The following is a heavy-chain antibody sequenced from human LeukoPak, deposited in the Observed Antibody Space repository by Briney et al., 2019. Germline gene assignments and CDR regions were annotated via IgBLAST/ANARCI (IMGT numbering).Heavy chain of an antibody. D-gene: IGHD2-15*01. CDR3: AKDRGYCSGGSCYDAGYFDY. J-gene: IGHJ4*02. V-gene: IGHV3-30*18. CDR2: ISYDGSNK. CDR1: GFTFSSYG. Sequence: GGSLRLSCAASGFTFSSYGMHWVRQAPGKGLEWVAVISYDGSNKYYADSVKGRFTISRDNSKNTLYLQMNSLRAEDTAVYYCAKDRGYCSGGSCYDAGYFDYCGQGTLVTVSS.